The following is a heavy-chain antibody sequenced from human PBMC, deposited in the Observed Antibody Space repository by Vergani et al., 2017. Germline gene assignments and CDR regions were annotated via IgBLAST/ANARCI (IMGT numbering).Heavy chain of an antibody. V-gene: IGHV1-2*02. CDR1: GYTFTGYY. CDR2: INHNSGGT. D-gene: IGHD5-24*01. Sequence: QVQLVQSGAEVKKPGASVKVSCKASGYTFTGYYMHWVRQAPGQGLEWMGWINHNSGGTNYAQKCQGRVTMTRDTSISTAYMELSRLRSDDTAVYYCARDSRMGAFDIWGQGTMVTVSS. CDR3: ARDSRMGAFDI. J-gene: IGHJ3*02.